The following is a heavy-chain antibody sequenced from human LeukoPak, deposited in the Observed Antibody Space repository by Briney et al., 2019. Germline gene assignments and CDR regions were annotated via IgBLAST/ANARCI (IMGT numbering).Heavy chain of an antibody. V-gene: IGHV1-69*05. CDR2: IIPIFGTA. Sequence: SVKVSCKASGGTFSSYAISWVRQAPGQGLEWMGGIIPIFGTANYAQKFQGRVTITTDESTSTAYMELSSLRSEDTAVYYCARSYRIVGASSAFDIWGQGTMVTVSS. J-gene: IGHJ3*02. CDR3: ARSYRIVGASSAFDI. D-gene: IGHD1-26*01. CDR1: GGTFSSYA.